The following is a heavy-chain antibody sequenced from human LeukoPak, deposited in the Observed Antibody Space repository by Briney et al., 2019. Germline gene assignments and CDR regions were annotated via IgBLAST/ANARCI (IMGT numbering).Heavy chain of an antibody. CDR1: GFTFSSYS. CDR3: ARDREVVAATTIYYYYGMDV. J-gene: IGHJ6*04. Sequence: GGSLRLSCAASGFTFSSYSMNWVRQAPGKGLEWVSSISSISSYIYYADSVKGRFTISRDNAKNSLYLQMNRLRAEDTAVYYCARDREVVAATTIYYYYGMDVWGKGTTVTVSS. CDR2: ISSISSYI. D-gene: IGHD2-15*01. V-gene: IGHV3-21*01.